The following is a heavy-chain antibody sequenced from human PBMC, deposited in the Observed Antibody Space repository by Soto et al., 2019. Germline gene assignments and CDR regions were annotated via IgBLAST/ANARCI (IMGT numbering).Heavy chain of an antibody. Sequence: QVQLQESGPGLVKPSGTLSLTCAVSGGSISSSNWWRWVRQPPVKGLEWIGEIYHSGSTNYNPSLKSRVTISVDKSKNQLALKLSSVTAEDTAVYYCARVGPECGKYDDSIRSGGDFDLWGRGTLVTVSS. V-gene: IGHV4-4*02. D-gene: IGHD3-22*01. CDR2: IYHSGST. J-gene: IGHJ2*01. CDR3: ARVGPECGKYDDSIRSGGDFDL. CDR1: GGSISSSNW.